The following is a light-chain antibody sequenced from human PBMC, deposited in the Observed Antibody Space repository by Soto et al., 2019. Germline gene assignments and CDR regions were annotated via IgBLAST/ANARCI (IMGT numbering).Light chain of an antibody. CDR1: QGINNY. CDR2: DAS. CDR3: QQYDKLPYT. J-gene: IGKJ2*01. Sequence: DIQMTQSPSSLSASVGDRVTITCQASQGINNYLNWYQQKLGQAPKLLIYDASNLEIGVPSRFSGSASGPELTLTIFTLQPEDIARYYCQQYDKLPYTFGQGTKVDIK. V-gene: IGKV1-33*01.